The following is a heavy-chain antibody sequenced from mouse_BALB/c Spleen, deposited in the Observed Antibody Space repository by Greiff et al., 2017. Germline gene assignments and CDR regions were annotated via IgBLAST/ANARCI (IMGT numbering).Heavy chain of an antibody. CDR2: ISSGSSTI. J-gene: IGHJ4*01. CDR1: GFTFSSFG. V-gene: IGHV5-17*02. CDR3: ARPGNYVGNAMDY. D-gene: IGHD2-1*01. Sequence: DVQLVESGGGLVQPGGSRKLSCAASGFTFSSFGMHWVRQAPEKGLEWVAYISSGSSTIYYADTVKGRFTISRDNPTNTLFLQMTSLRSEDTAMYYCARPGNYVGNAMDYWGQGTSVTVSS.